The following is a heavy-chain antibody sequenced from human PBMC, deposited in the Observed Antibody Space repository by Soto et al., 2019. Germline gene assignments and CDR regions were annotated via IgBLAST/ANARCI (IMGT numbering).Heavy chain of an antibody. D-gene: IGHD5-12*01. CDR2: INHSGST. CDR1: GGSFSGYY. J-gene: IGHJ4*01. CDR3: ASGLVATIDY. Sequence: QVHLQQWGAGLLKPSETLSLTCAVYGGSFSGYYWSWIRQPPGKGLEWIGEINHSGSTNYNPSPKSRVTISVDTSNDQFSLKLSSVTAADTALYYCASGLVATIDYWGHGTLVTASS. V-gene: IGHV4-34*01.